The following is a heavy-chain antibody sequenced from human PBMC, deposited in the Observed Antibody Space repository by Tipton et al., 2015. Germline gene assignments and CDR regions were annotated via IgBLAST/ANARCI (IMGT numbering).Heavy chain of an antibody. Sequence: GLVKPSETLSLACSVSHDSIRNKYWSWIRQPAGKGLEWVGSIYYVGVTYYNPSLKSRVTVSLDTSKNQFSLKLTSVTAADTAVFLCGREGGRGGAFDIWGQGTMVTVSS. CDR3: GREGGRGGAFDI. D-gene: IGHD3-16*01. CDR2: IYYVGVT. V-gene: IGHV4-59*01. CDR1: HDSIRNKY. J-gene: IGHJ3*02.